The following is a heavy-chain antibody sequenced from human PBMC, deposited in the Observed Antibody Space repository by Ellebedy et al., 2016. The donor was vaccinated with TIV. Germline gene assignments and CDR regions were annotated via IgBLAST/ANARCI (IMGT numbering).Heavy chain of an antibody. J-gene: IGHJ4*02. CDR1: GVSVSSTDYY. V-gene: IGHV4-39*01. CDR3: ARQLYYDRTGSSPSPVYFDS. CDR2: MHYSGST. D-gene: IGHD3-22*01. Sequence: MPSETLSLTCSVSGVSVSSTDYYWVWLRQPPGRGLEWIESMHYSGSTYQNPSLKRRVTVSVDTSNNQFSLNLKSVTAADTAIYYCARQLYYDRTGSSPSPVYFDSWGRGALVTVSS.